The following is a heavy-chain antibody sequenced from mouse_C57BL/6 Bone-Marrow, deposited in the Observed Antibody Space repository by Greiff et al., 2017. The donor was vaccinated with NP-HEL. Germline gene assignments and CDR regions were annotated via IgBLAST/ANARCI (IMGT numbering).Heavy chain of an antibody. D-gene: IGHD2-2*01. CDR2: IDPENGDT. CDR1: GFNIKDDY. V-gene: IGHV14-4*01. CDR3: TTSLYGYDEGYAMDY. Sequence: VQLQQSGAELVRPGASVKLSCTASGFNIKDDYMHWVKQRPEQGLEWIGWIDPENGDTEYASKFQGKATITADTSSNPAYLQLSSLTSADTAVYYCTTSLYGYDEGYAMDYWGQGTSVTVSS. J-gene: IGHJ4*01.